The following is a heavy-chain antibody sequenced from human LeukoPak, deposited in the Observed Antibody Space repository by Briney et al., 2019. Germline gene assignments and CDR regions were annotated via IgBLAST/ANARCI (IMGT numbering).Heavy chain of an antibody. D-gene: IGHD4-17*01. CDR3: AKDVTTVTTGDFDY. CDR2: ISYDGSNK. J-gene: IGHJ4*02. CDR1: GFTFNTCG. V-gene: IGHV3-30*18. Sequence: PGGSLRLSCSASGFTFNTCGMHWVRQAPGKGLEWVAVISYDGSNKYYADSVKGRFTISRDNSKNTLYLQMNSLRAEDTAVYYCAKDVTTVTTGDFDYWGQGTLVTVSS.